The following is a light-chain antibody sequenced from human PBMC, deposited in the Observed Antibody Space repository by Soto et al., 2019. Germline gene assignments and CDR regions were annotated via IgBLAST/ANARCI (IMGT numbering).Light chain of an antibody. CDR3: QSYDTSLSALYV. Sequence: QSVLTQPPSVSGVPGQRVTISCTRSNSNIGAGYDVHWYQLLPGTAPKLLIYGNSNRPSGVPDRFSGSKSGTSASLAITGLQAEDEADYYCQSYDTSLSALYVFGTGTKVTVL. CDR1: NSNIGAGYD. J-gene: IGLJ1*01. V-gene: IGLV1-40*01. CDR2: GNS.